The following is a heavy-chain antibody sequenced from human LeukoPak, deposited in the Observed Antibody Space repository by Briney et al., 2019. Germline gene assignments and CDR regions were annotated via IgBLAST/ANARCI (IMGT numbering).Heavy chain of an antibody. J-gene: IGHJ4*02. V-gene: IGHV3-21*01. CDR3: AREDMVVVPAAIGNSGYGWVLDN. CDR1: GFTFSSYS. D-gene: IGHD2-2*02. CDR2: ISSSSSYI. Sequence: GGSLRLSCAASGFTFSSYSMNWVRQAPGKGLEWVSSISSSSSYIYYADSVKGRFNISRDNAKNSLYLQMNSLRAEDTAVYYWAREDMVVVPAAIGNSGYGWVLDNWGQETLVTVSS.